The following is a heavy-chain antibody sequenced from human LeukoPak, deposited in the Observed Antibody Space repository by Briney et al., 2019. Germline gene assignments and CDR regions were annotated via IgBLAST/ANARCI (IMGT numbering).Heavy chain of an antibody. CDR3: ARDRGIVGQFDP. J-gene: IGHJ5*02. D-gene: IGHD1-26*01. CDR1: GFTFSGYW. V-gene: IGHV3-7*01. CDR2: IKQDGSEK. Sequence: PGGSLRLSCAAPGFTFSGYWMSWVRQAPGKGLEWVANIKQDGSEKYYVDSVKGRFTISRDNAKNSLYLQMSSLRAEDTAVYYCARDRGIVGQFDPWGQGTLVTVSS.